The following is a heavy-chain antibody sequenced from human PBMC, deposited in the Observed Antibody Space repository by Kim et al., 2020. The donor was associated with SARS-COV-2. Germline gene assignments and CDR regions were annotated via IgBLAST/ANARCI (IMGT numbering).Heavy chain of an antibody. V-gene: IGHV1-3*04. CDR2: INTGNGNT. D-gene: IGHD3-9*01. CDR1: GYTFSSYA. CDR3: AFQSSGRYFDWFFDF. Sequence: ASVKVSCKASGYTFSSYALHWLRQAPGESLEWMGWINTGNGNTKFSQKLQGRATITRDTSATTAYMHLSSLTSEETAIYFFAFQSSGRYFDWFFDFWGLGTLVTVSS. J-gene: IGHJ4*02.